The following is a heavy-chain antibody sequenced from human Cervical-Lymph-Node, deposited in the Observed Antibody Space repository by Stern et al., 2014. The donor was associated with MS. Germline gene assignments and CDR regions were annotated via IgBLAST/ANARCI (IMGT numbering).Heavy chain of an antibody. V-gene: IGHV1-2*02. J-gene: IGHJ4*02. CDR1: ENTFTGYY. CDR3: ARISLGSGIDY. Sequence: QAQLVQSGAEVKKPGASVKVTCKTSENTFTGYYIHWVRQAPGQGLECMGWINPNSGATNYAQRFQDRVSLTSDTSNSLAYMELDRLTSGDTAVYYCARISLGSGIDYWGQGSLVTVSS. CDR2: INPNSGAT. D-gene: IGHD1-26*01.